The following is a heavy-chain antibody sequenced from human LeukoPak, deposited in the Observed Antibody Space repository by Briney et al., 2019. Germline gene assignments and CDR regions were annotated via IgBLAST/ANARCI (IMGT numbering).Heavy chain of an antibody. J-gene: IGHJ3*02. CDR3: ARHDSSGPYNAFDI. D-gene: IGHD3-22*01. Sequence: PSETLSLTCAVYGGSFSAYYWTWIRQPPGKGLEWIGSIYHSRNIYYNPSLKSRVTISVDTSKNQFSLKLSSVTAADTAVYYCARHDSSGPYNAFDIWGQGTMVTVSS. CDR1: GGSFSAYY. V-gene: IGHV4-34*01. CDR2: IYHSRNI.